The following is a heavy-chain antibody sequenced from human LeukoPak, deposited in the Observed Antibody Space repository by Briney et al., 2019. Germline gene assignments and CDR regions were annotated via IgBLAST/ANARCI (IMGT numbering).Heavy chain of an antibody. CDR2: INHSGST. Sequence: TSETLSLTCAVYGGSFSGYYWSWIRQPPGKGLEWIGEINHSGSTNYNPSLKSRVTMYADTSKSQFSLKLTSVTAADTAVYYCARGLIRITIFGVVEGRNWFDPWGQGTLVTVSS. CDR1: GGSFSGYY. J-gene: IGHJ5*02. D-gene: IGHD3-3*01. V-gene: IGHV4-34*01. CDR3: ARGLIRITIFGVVEGRNWFDP.